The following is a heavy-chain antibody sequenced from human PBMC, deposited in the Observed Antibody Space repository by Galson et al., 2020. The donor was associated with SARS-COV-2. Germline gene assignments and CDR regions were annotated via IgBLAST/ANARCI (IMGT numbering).Heavy chain of an antibody. D-gene: IGHD5-18*01. Sequence: ASVKVSCKASGYTFTNCDINWVRQATGEGLEWMGWMNPKSGNTGYVQKFQGRVTMTRDTSTSTAYMELSSLRSEDTAVYYCARVWERGFSYGNWFDPWGQGTLVTVSS. J-gene: IGHJ5*02. V-gene: IGHV1-8*01. CDR2: MNPKSGNT. CDR1: GYTFTNCD. CDR3: ARVWERGFSYGNWFDP.